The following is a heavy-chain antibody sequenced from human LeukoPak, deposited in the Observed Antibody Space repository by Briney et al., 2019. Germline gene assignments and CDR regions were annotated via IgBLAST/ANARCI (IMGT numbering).Heavy chain of an antibody. CDR3: ARLGAADAFDT. J-gene: IGHJ3*02. Sequence: SSETLSLTCTVSGGSISSGGYYWSWIRQHPGKGLEWIGYIYYSGSTYYNPSLKSRVTISVDTSKNQFSLKLSSVTAADTAVYYCARLGAADAFDTWGQGTMVTVSS. CDR2: IYYSGST. V-gene: IGHV4-31*03. D-gene: IGHD3-16*01. CDR1: GGSISSGGYY.